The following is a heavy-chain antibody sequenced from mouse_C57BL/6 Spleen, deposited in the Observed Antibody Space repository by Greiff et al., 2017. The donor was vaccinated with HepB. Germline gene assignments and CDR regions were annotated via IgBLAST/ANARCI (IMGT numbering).Heavy chain of an antibody. V-gene: IGHV1-19*01. CDR2: INPYNGGT. Sequence: EVQLQQSGPVLVKPGASVKMSCKASGYTFTDYYMNWVKQSHGKSLEWIGVINPYNGGTSYNQKFKGKATLTVDKSSSTAYMELNSLTSEDSAVYYCAGFWGDYYGSSPVYFDYWGQGTTLTVSS. CDR3: AGFWGDYYGSSPVYFDY. CDR1: GYTFTDYY. D-gene: IGHD1-1*01. J-gene: IGHJ2*01.